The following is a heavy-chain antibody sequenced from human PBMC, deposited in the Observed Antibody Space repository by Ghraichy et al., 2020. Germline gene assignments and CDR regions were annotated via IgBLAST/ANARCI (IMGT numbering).Heavy chain of an antibody. CDR3: TTDVGATDHDAFDI. Sequence: GRSLRLSCAASGFTFSNAWMSWVRQAPGEGPEWVGRIKSESDGGTTDYAAPVKGRFTISRDDSKTTLYLQMNSLKTEDTALYYCTTDVGATDHDAFDIWGQGTMVTVSS. V-gene: IGHV3-15*01. CDR2: IKSESDGGTT. J-gene: IGHJ3*02. CDR1: GFTFSNAW. D-gene: IGHD1-26*01.